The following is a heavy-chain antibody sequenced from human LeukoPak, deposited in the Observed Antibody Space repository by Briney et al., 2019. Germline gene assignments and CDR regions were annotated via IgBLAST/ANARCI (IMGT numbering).Heavy chain of an antibody. CDR2: IIPILGTA. CDR3: ASPWEMATMYYYYYGMDV. Sequence: SVKVSCKASGGTFSSYAISWVRQAPGQGLEWMGGIIPILGTANYAQKFQGRVTITADESTSTAYMELSSLRSEDTAVYYCASPWEMATMYYYYYGMDVWGQGTTVTVSS. J-gene: IGHJ6*02. CDR1: GGTFSSYA. V-gene: IGHV1-69*13. D-gene: IGHD5-24*01.